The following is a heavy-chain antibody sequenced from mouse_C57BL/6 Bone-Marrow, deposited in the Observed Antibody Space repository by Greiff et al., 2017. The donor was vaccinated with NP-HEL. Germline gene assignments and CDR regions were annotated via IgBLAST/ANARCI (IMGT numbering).Heavy chain of an antibody. Sequence: EVKLMESGPGLVKPSQSLSLTCSVTGYSITSGYYWNWIRQFPGNKLEWMGYISYDGSNNYNPSLKNRISITRDTSKNQFFLKLNSVTTEDTATYYCATYSNYRYFDVWGTGTTVTVSS. V-gene: IGHV3-6*01. CDR3: ATYSNYRYFDV. J-gene: IGHJ1*03. CDR2: ISYDGSN. CDR1: GYSITSGYY. D-gene: IGHD2-5*01.